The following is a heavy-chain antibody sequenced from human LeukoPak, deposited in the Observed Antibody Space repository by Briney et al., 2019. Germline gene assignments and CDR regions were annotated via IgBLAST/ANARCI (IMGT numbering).Heavy chain of an antibody. CDR1: GYRLSRYW. D-gene: IGHD6-25*01. Sequence: GGSLKISRKGFGYRLSRYWVRGVGQMPGKGLGGVGIIYPGDSDTRYSPSFQGQVTISADKSISTAYLQWSSLKASDTAMYYCARHGPAAPLYYFDYWGQGTLVTVSS. V-gene: IGHV5-51*01. CDR3: ARHGPAAPLYYFDY. J-gene: IGHJ4*02. CDR2: IYPGDSDT.